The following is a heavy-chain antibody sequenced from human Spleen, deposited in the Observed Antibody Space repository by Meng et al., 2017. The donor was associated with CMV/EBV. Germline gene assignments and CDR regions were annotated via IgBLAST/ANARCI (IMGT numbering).Heavy chain of an antibody. D-gene: IGHD3-22*01. J-gene: IGHJ3*02. V-gene: IGHV3-66*02. CDR1: GFTVSSNY. CDR2: IYSGGST. Sequence: GESLKISCAASGFTVSSNYMSWVRQAPGKGLEWVSVIYSGGSTYYADSVKGRFTISRDNSKNTLYLQMNSLRAEDTAVYYCARDGSGHGPAFDIWGQGTMVTVSS. CDR3: ARDGSGHGPAFDI.